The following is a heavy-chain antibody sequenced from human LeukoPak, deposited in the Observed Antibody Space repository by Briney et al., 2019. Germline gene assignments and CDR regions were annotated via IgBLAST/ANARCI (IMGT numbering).Heavy chain of an antibody. J-gene: IGHJ4*02. CDR3: AKVHSGRYSAFDY. CDR1: GFTVSSNY. D-gene: IGHD1-26*01. Sequence: GGSLRLSCAASGFTVSSNYMSWVRQAPGKGLEWVSIIYTGGDTYYADSVKGRFTISRDTSKNTLHLQMNSPRAEDTAVYYCAKVHSGRYSAFDYWGQGTLVTVSS. CDR2: IYTGGDT. V-gene: IGHV3-53*01.